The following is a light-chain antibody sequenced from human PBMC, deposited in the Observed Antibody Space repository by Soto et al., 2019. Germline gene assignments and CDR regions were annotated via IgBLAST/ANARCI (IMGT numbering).Light chain of an antibody. Sequence: DSQMSQYPSTLAASVGDRVTITCRASQSISSWLAWCQQKPGKAPKLLISKASTLQSGVPPRFSGSGSGTEFTLIISGLQPDDFATYYCQQYESYPMTFGGGTKVDIK. J-gene: IGKJ4*01. CDR2: KAS. CDR1: QSISSW. CDR3: QQYESYPMT. V-gene: IGKV1-5*03.